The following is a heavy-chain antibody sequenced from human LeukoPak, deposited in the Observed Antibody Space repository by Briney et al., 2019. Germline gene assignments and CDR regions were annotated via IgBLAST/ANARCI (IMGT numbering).Heavy chain of an antibody. Sequence: VKPTETLSLTCTLSDGAITGYYWGWIRQPPGKGLDWIGHLHYGGSTNYNPSLKSRVTISVDTSKNHFSLKLSSVTAAGTAVYYCARGYSTSWTYYFDYWGQGALVTVSS. V-gene: IGHV4-59*01. CDR3: ARGYSTSWTYYFDY. J-gene: IGHJ4*02. CDR1: DGAITGYY. CDR2: LHYGGST. D-gene: IGHD6-13*01.